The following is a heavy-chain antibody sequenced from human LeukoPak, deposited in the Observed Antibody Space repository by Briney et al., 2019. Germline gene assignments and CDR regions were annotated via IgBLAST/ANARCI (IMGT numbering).Heavy chain of an antibody. CDR2: INHSGST. CDR3: ARAHRLEPRRPYFDY. CDR1: GFTFSSYS. Sequence: GSLRLSCAASGFTFSSYSMNWVRQAPGKGLEWIGEINHSGSTNYNPSLKSRVTISVDTSKNQFSLKLSSVTAADTAVYYCARAHRLEPRRPYFDYWGQGTLVTVSS. D-gene: IGHD1-1*01. J-gene: IGHJ4*02. V-gene: IGHV4-34*01.